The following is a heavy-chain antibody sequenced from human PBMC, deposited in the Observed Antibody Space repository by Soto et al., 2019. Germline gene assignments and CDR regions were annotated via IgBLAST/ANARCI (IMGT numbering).Heavy chain of an antibody. CDR1: GGSFTSNNW. Sequence: SETLSLTCAVSGGSFTSNNWWAWVRQPPGQGLEWIGEIYRTGSTNYNPSLKSRVTISLDKSENQFSLKVTSLTAADTAVYYCASRDPGTSVDYWGQGTLVTVSS. V-gene: IGHV4-4*02. J-gene: IGHJ4*02. CDR2: IYRTGST. D-gene: IGHD1-7*01. CDR3: ASRDPGTSVDY.